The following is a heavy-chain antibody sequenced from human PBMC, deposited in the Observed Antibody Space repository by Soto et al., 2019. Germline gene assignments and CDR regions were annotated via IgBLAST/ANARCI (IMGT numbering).Heavy chain of an antibody. CDR1: GCSISSSNW. V-gene: IGHV4-4*02. CDR3: ARDHPHSYGVYYFDY. D-gene: IGHD5-18*01. Sequence: PSETLSLTCAVSGCSISSSNWWSWVRQPPGKGLEWIGEIYHSGSTNYNPSLQNRVTISIDTSKNQVSLKVNSVTAADTAVYYCARDHPHSYGVYYFDYWGQGTPVTVS. CDR2: IYHSGST. J-gene: IGHJ4*02.